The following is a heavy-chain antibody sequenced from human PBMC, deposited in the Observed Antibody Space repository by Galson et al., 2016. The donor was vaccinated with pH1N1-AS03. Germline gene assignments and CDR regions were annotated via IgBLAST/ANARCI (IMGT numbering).Heavy chain of an antibody. CDR2: IWPADSDT. V-gene: IGHV5-51*01. CDR1: GSIFSSYW. D-gene: IGHD2-15*01. J-gene: IGHJ3*02. CDR3: ARQKYCGGGSCFLYHDAFEM. Sequence: QSGAEVKKPGESLKISCQASGSIFSSYWIGWVRQRPGKGLEWMGIIWPADSDTKYSPSFQGQVTISVDTSLNTAYLQWSSLEASDTPMYFCARQKYCGGGSCFLYHDAFEMWGQGTLVTVSS.